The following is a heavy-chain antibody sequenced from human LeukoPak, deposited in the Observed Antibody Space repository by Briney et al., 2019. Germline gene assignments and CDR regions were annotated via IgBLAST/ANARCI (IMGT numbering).Heavy chain of an antibody. D-gene: IGHD3-10*01. CDR3: ATITT. CDR1: GGSFSGYY. CDR2: INHSGST. J-gene: IGHJ5*02. V-gene: IGHV4-34*01. Sequence: PSETLSLTCAVYGGSFSGYYWSWTRQPPGKGLEWIGEINHSGSTNYNPSLKSRVTISVDTSKNQFSLKLSSVTAADTAVYYCATITTWGQGTLVTASS.